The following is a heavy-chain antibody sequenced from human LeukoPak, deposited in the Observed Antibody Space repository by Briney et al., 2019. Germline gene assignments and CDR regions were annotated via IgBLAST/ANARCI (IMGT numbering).Heavy chain of an antibody. CDR3: AKTFIFGGDHFQH. V-gene: IGHV3-23*01. J-gene: IGHJ1*01. D-gene: IGHD2-21*02. Sequence: GGSLRLSCAASGFTFSSYAMSWVRQAPGEGLEWVSAFSGSGGTTYYADSVKGRFTISRDNSKNTLYLQMSSLRADDTAVYYCAKTFIFGGDHFQHWGQGTLVTVFS. CDR1: GFTFSSYA. CDR2: FSGSGGTT.